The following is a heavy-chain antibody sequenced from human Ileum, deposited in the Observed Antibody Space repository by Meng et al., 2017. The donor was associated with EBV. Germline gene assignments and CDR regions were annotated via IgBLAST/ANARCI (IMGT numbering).Heavy chain of an antibody. D-gene: IGHD1-26*01. J-gene: IGHJ4*02. CDR2: TYYRSKWNT. CDR3: ARGSYYFDS. Sequence: QVKLQQSGPGLLKPSQTLSLTCAISGDSVSSIRGAWNWIRQSPSRGLEWLGRTYYRSKWNTDYAVSVSSRITISPDTSKNQFSLQLNSVTPEDTAVYYCARGSYYFDSWGQGTLVTVSS. V-gene: IGHV6-1*01. CDR1: GDSVSSIRGA.